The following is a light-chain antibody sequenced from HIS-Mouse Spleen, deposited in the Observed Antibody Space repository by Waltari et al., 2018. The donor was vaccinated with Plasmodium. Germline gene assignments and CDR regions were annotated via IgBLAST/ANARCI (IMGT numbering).Light chain of an antibody. CDR1: QSVSSN. CDR2: GAS. CDR3: QQYNNWPPYT. Sequence: EIVLTHSPATLSVSPGERATLSCRASQSVSSNLAWYQQKPGQAPRLLSYGASTRATGIPARFSGSGSGTEFTLTISSLQSEDFAVYYCQQYNNWPPYTFGQGTKLEIK. J-gene: IGKJ2*01. V-gene: IGKV3-15*01.